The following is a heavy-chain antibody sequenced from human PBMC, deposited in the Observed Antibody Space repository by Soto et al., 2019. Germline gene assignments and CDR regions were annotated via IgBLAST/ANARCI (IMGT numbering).Heavy chain of an antibody. CDR2: ISGSSDT. J-gene: IGHJ1*01. V-gene: IGHV3-23*01. CDR1: GFTYTSYG. Sequence: EVQLLESGGGLEPPGGSLRLSCVTSGFTYTSYGMSWVRQAPGKGLEWVSAISGSSDTYYPDSVKGRFTISRDNSRSTLYLQMNSLRAEHTAVYYCATYGGDSGGYEYFQRWGQGCLVTVSS. CDR3: ATYGGDSGGYEYFQR. D-gene: IGHD4-17*01.